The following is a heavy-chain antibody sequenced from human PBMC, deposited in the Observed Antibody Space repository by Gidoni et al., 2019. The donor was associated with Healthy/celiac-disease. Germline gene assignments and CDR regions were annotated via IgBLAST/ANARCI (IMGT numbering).Heavy chain of an antibody. D-gene: IGHD6-25*01. V-gene: IGHV4-59*01. CDR2: IYYSGNT. CDR3: ARGVSHSGIYYFDY. Sequence: QVQLQESGPGLVKPSETLSLTCTVSGGSISSYYWSWIRQPPGKGLEWIGYIYYSGNTNYNPSHRSRVTISVDTSKNQFSLKLSSVTAADTAVYYCARGVSHSGIYYFDYWGQGTLVTVSS. J-gene: IGHJ4*02. CDR1: GGSISSYY.